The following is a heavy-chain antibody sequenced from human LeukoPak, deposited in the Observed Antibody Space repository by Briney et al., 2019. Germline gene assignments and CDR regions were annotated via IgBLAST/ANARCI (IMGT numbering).Heavy chain of an antibody. CDR3: ARQQLVNYYYYYMDV. CDR2: IIPIFGTA. Sequence: GASVKVSCKASGGTFSSYAISWVRQAPGQGLEWMGGIIPIFGTANYAQKFQGRVTITADESTSTAYMELRSLRSDDTAVYYCARQQLVNYYYYYMDVWGKGTTVTVSS. D-gene: IGHD6-13*01. CDR1: GGTFSSYA. J-gene: IGHJ6*03. V-gene: IGHV1-69*13.